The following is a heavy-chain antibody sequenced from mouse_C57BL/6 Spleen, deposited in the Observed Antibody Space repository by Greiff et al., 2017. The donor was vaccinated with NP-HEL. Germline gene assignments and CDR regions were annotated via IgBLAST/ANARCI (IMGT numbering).Heavy chain of an antibody. CDR1: GYTFTSYW. D-gene: IGHD1-1*01. Sequence: QVQLQQPGAELVKPGASVKLSCKASGYTFTSYWMQWVKQRPGQGLEWIGEIDPSDSYTNYNQKFKGKATLTVDTSSSTAYMQLSSLTSEDSAVYYCAKKVTVVDYFDYWGQGTTLTVSS. V-gene: IGHV1-50*01. J-gene: IGHJ2*01. CDR3: AKKVTVVDYFDY. CDR2: IDPSDSYT.